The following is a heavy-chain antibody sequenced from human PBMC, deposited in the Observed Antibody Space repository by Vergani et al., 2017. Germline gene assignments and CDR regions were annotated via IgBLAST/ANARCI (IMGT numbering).Heavy chain of an antibody. CDR2: ISYDGSNK. V-gene: IGHV3-30*03. D-gene: IGHD6-13*01. CDR3: ASWGAAAVRDDY. CDR1: GFTFSSYG. J-gene: IGHJ4*02. Sequence: QVQLVESGGGVVQPGRSLRLSCAASGFTFSSYGMHWVRQAPGKGLEWVAVISYDGSNKYYADSVKGRFTISRDNSKNTLYLQMNSLRAEDTAVYYCASWGAAAVRDDYWGQGTLVTVSS.